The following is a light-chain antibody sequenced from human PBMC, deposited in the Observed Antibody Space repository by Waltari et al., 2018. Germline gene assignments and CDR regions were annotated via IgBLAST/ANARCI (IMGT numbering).Light chain of an antibody. CDR3: HQYNHWPTFT. J-gene: IGKJ2*01. Sequence: EIEMTQSPATLSVSPGERVTLSCRARQRVGNNLAWYQQRPVQAPRLLIYGASARATDISDRFSGSGSGTDFTLTISALQSEDLAVYYCHQYNHWPTFTFGQGTKLQIE. V-gene: IGKV3-15*01. CDR1: QRVGNN. CDR2: GAS.